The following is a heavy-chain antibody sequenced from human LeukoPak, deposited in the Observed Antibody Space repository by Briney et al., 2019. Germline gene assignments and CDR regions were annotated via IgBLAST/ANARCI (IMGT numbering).Heavy chain of an antibody. CDR2: ISYDGSNK. V-gene: IGHV3-30*03. Sequence: LTGGSLRLSCAASGFTFSSYDMHWVRQAPGKGLEWVAVISYDGSNKYYADSVKGRFTISRDNSKNTLYLQMNSLRAEDTAVYYCARDWSRIYYYMDVWGKGTTVTVSS. J-gene: IGHJ6*03. CDR3: ARDWSRIYYYMDV. D-gene: IGHD1-1*01. CDR1: GFTFSSYD.